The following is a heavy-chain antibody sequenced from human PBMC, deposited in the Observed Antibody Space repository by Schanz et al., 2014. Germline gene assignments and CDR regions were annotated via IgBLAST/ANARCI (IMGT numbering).Heavy chain of an antibody. CDR2: ISTSSTTR. V-gene: IGHV3-48*01. CDR3: AREYKWNYNDYYDMDV. D-gene: IGHD1-7*01. J-gene: IGHJ6*02. CDR1: GFTFSSFS. Sequence: EVQLVESGGGLVQPGGSLRLSCVASGFTFSSFSMNWVRQTPEKGLEWVSYISTSSTTRYYAASLRGRFTISRDDAKNSVYLQMNSLRAEDTAVYYCAREYKWNYNDYYDMDVWGQGTTVTVSS.